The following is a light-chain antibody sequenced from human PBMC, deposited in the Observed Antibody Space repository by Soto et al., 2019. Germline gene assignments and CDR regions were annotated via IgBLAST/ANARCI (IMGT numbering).Light chain of an antibody. CDR1: QSVSSS. J-gene: IGKJ1*01. CDR2: DAS. CDR3: QQRTGGWT. V-gene: IGKV3-11*01. Sequence: EIVLTQSPATLSLSPGERATLSCRASQSVSSSLGWYQQKPGQPPRLLIYDASKRVTGIPARFSGSGSGTDLSLANSSLAPEDFEVYVCQQRTGGWTFGQGTKVESK.